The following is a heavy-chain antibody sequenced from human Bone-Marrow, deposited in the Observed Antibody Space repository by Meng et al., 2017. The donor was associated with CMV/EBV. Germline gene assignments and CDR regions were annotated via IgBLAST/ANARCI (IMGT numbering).Heavy chain of an antibody. CDR1: GFTFSSYA. V-gene: IGHV3-21*01. D-gene: IGHD6-13*01. J-gene: IGHJ6*02. CDR2: ISGSSTYT. CDR3: ARDIAAAGTYYYFFAMDV. Sequence: GESLKISCAASGFTFSSYAMSWVRQAPGKGLEWVSSISGSSTYTHYADSVKGRFTISRDNAKNSLYLQMNSLRAEDTAVYYCARDIAAAGTYYYFFAMDVWGQGTTVTVAS.